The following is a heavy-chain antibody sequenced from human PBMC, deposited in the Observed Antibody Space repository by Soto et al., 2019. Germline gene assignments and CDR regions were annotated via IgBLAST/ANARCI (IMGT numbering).Heavy chain of an antibody. D-gene: IGHD1-1*01. CDR1: GGSISSYY. CDR3: ARHPPKAYNKYYFDY. Sequence: SETLSLTCTVSGGSISSYYWSWIRQPPGKGLEWIGYIYYSGSTNYNPSLKSRVTISVDTSKNQFSLKLSSVTAADTAVYYCARHPPKAYNKYYFDYWGQGTLVTVSS. CDR2: IYYSGST. V-gene: IGHV4-59*08. J-gene: IGHJ4*02.